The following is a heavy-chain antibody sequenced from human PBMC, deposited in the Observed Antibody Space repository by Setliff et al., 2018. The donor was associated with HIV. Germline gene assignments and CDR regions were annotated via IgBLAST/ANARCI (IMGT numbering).Heavy chain of an antibody. CDR3: ARGVPAAGYPLDM. Sequence: ASVKVSCKASGYSFSSYGFSWVRQAPGQGLEWMGWISAYSGDTHYAQKLQGRVTLATDTSTSTAYMDLRSLTSDDTGVYYCARGVPAAGYPLDMWGQGTMVTVSS. V-gene: IGHV1-18*01. CDR1: GYSFSSYG. D-gene: IGHD6-13*01. J-gene: IGHJ3*02. CDR2: ISAYSGDT.